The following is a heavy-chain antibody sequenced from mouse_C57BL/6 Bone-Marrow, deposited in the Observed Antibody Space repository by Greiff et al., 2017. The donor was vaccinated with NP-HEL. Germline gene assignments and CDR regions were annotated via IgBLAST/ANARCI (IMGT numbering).Heavy chain of an antibody. CDR3: ASGGSRITTVVDAMDY. J-gene: IGHJ4*01. D-gene: IGHD1-1*01. Sequence: VQGVESGAELARPGASVKLSCKASGYTFTSYGISWVKQRTGQGLEWIGEIYPRSGNTYYNEKFKGKATLTADKSSSTAYMELRSLTSEDSAVYFCASGGSRITTVVDAMDYWGQGTSVTVSS. V-gene: IGHV1-81*01. CDR1: GYTFTSYG. CDR2: IYPRSGNT.